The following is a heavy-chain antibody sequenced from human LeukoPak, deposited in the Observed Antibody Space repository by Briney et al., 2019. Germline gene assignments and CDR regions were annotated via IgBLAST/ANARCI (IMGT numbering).Heavy chain of an antibody. CDR2: ISSSSSYT. D-gene: IGHD3-10*01. CDR3: ARDHYYGSGSYGY. Sequence: PGGSLRLSCAASGFTFSDYYMSWLRQAPGKALEWVSYISSSSSYTNCADSVKGRFTISRDNAKNSLYLQMNSLRAEDTAVYYCARDHYYGSGSYGYWGQGTLVTVSS. V-gene: IGHV3-11*06. CDR1: GFTFSDYY. J-gene: IGHJ4*02.